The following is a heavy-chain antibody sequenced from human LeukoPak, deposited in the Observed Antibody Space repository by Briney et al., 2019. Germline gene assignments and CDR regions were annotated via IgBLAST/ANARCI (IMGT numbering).Heavy chain of an antibody. CDR3: VREKFCSGTTCYALFDP. D-gene: IGHD2-2*01. CDR2: IKEDGSGK. J-gene: IGHJ5*02. V-gene: IGHV3-7*01. CDR1: GFISSFW. Sequence: GGSLRLSCAASGFISSFWMSWVRQAPGKGLEWVANIKEDGSGKFYVDSVKGRFSISRDNAKNSLYLQINSLRVEDTAAYYCVREKFCSGTTCYALFDPWGQGTLVTVSS.